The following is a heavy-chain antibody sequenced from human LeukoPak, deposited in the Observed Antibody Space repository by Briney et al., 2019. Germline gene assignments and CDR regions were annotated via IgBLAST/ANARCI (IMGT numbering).Heavy chain of an antibody. CDR1: GFTFSRYS. V-gene: IGHV3-7*01. D-gene: IGHD5-18*01. CDR3: ARDLSGVTGYTYGRGIDY. Sequence: GGSLRLSCAASGFTFSRYSMSWVRQAPGKGLEWVTNIKKDGSEKYYVDSVKGRFTISRDNAKTSLYLQMNSLRAEDTAVYYCARDLSGVTGYTYGRGIDYWGQGTLVTVSS. CDR2: IKKDGSEK. J-gene: IGHJ4*02.